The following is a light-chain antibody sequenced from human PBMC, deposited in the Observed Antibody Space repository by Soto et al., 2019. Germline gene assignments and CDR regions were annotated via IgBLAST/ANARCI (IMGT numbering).Light chain of an antibody. CDR1: QSVSTN. CDR2: AAS. V-gene: IGKV3-15*01. J-gene: IGKJ1*01. Sequence: EIVMTQSPVTLSVSPGDRAALSCRASQSVSTNLAWYQQKPGQPPRLLIYAASTRATGVPARFSGSGSGTEFTLTISSLQSEDFAVYSCLQYHNLWAFGQGTKVEIK. CDR3: LQYHNLWA.